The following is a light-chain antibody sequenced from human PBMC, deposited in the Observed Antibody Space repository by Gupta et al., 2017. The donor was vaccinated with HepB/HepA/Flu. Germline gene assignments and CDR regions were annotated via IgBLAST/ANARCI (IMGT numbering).Light chain of an antibody. CDR3: QHENNWPRT. Sequence: VMTQSPATLSVSPGERATLSCRASQSVSRHLDWYQQKPGQAPRLLIYGASTRATGLPARFGGSGSGTEFTLTISSRQSEDFAVYYCQHENNWPRTFGQGTXVEIK. V-gene: IGKV3-15*01. CDR1: QSVSRH. CDR2: GAS. J-gene: IGKJ1*01.